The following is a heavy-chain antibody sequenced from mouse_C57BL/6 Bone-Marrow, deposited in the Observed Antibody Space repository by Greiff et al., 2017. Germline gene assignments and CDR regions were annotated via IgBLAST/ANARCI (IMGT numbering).Heavy chain of an antibody. V-gene: IGHV1-76*01. CDR2: IYPGSGNT. CDR1: GYTFTDYY. CDR3: ARWDYYYGSSYHWYFDV. D-gene: IGHD1-1*01. Sequence: QVQLQQSGAELVRPGASVTLSCKASGYTFTDYYLNWVKQRPGQGLEWIARIYPGSGNTYYTEMFKGKAILTAEKSSSTAYMQLSSLTSEDSAVYFCARWDYYYGSSYHWYFDVWGTGTTVTVSS. J-gene: IGHJ1*03.